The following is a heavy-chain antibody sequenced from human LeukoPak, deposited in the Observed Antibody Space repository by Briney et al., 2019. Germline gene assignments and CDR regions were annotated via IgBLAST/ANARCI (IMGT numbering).Heavy chain of an antibody. CDR2: ISSSGTIV. D-gene: IGHD1-26*01. V-gene: IGHV3-48*03. Sequence: PGGSLRLFCAASGFTFNGYEMNWVRQAPGKGLEWVSYISSSGTIVYYADFVKGRFTISRDNAKNSLYLQMNSLRAEDTAVYYCARDRIVGGRPSLDYWGLGTLVTVSS. CDR1: GFTFNGYE. J-gene: IGHJ4*02. CDR3: ARDRIVGGRPSLDY.